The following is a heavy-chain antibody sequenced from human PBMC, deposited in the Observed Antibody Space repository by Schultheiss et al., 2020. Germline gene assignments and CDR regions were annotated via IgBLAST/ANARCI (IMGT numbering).Heavy chain of an antibody. V-gene: IGHV2-70*12. D-gene: IGHD4-11*01. Sequence: SGPTLVKPTQTLTLTCSCSGFSVSASGMRVSWIRQPPGKALEWLGRIDWDDDKFYSASLQTRLTISKDTSKNQVVLTMTSVDPVDTATYYCAHSTPDDYSNYGYYGMDVWGQGTTVTVSS. J-gene: IGHJ6*02. CDR1: GFSVSASGMR. CDR2: IDWDDDK. CDR3: AHSTPDDYSNYGYYGMDV.